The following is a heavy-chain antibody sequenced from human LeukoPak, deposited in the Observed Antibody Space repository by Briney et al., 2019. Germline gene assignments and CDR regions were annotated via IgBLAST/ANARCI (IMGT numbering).Heavy chain of an antibody. Sequence: ASVKVSCKASGGTFSSYAISWVRQAPGKGLEWMGGFDPEDGETIYAQKFQGRVTLTEDTSTDTAYMELSTLRSEDTAVYYCATCRPTTVTTQYYYYYGMDVWGQGTTVTVSS. CDR2: FDPEDGET. CDR3: ATCRPTTVTTQYYYYYGMDV. D-gene: IGHD4-17*01. J-gene: IGHJ6*02. CDR1: GGTFSSYA. V-gene: IGHV1-24*01.